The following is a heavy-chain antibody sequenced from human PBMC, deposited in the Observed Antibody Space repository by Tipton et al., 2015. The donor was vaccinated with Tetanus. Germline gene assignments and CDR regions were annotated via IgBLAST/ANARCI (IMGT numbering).Heavy chain of an antibody. Sequence: LRLSCSVSGSSISSYYWSWIRQPPGKGLEWVGYIFYNGSTKYNSSLQSRVAISVDTSRNQFSLKLSSVTAADAAMYFCARSMITFGGLNAHLHAFDVWGQGTAVTVSS. D-gene: IGHD3-16*01. CDR2: IFYNGST. V-gene: IGHV4-59*12. CDR1: GSSISSYY. CDR3: ARSMITFGGLNAHLHAFDV. J-gene: IGHJ3*01.